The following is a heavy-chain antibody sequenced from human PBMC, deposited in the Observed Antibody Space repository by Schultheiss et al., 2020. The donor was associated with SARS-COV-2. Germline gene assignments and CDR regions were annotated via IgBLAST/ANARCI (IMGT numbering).Heavy chain of an antibody. J-gene: IGHJ6*02. D-gene: IGHD4-11*01. CDR1: GFTFSSYS. CDR2: IWYDGSNK. CDR3: ARSYSNYPEREVYGMDV. Sequence: GGSLRLSCAASGFTFSSYSMNWVRQAPGKGLEWVAVIWYDGSNKYYADSVKGRFTISRDNSKNTLYLQMNSLRAEDTAVYYCARSYSNYPEREVYGMDVWGQGTTVTVSS. V-gene: IGHV3-33*08.